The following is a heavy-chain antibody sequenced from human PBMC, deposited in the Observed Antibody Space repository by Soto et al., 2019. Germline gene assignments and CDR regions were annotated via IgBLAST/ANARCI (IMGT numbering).Heavy chain of an antibody. CDR1: GYTFTYRY. D-gene: IGHD3-10*01. CDR2: STPFNGNT. V-gene: IGHV1-45*02. CDR3: ASPGSYYYGSGSSADAFDI. Sequence: QMQLVQSGAEVKKTGSSVKVSCKASGYTFTYRYLHWVRQAPGQALEWMGWSTPFNGNTNYAQKFQDRVTITRDRSMSTAYMELRSLRSEDTAMYYCASPGSYYYGSGSSADAFDIWGQGTMVTVSS. J-gene: IGHJ3*02.